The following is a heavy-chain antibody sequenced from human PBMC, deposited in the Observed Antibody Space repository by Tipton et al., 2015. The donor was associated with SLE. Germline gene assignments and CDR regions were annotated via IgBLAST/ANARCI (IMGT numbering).Heavy chain of an antibody. CDR2: ISHKGST. CDR1: NYSISSGYY. D-gene: IGHD6-6*01. Sequence: TLSLTCAVSNYSISSGYYWGWVRQPPGKGLEWIGCISHKGSTYYNPSLKSRVTISVDTSRNQFSLKLSSVTAADTAVYYCARALMRKQLVPGGDWFAPWGQGTLVTVSS. V-gene: IGHV4-38-2*01. J-gene: IGHJ5*02. CDR3: ARALMRKQLVPGGDWFAP.